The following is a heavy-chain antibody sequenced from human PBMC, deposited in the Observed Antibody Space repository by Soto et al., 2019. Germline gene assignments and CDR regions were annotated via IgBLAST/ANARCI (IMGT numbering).Heavy chain of an antibody. CDR2: IYYSGST. CDR1: GGSISSSSYY. Sequence: SETLSLTCTVSGGSISSSSYYWGWIRQPPGKGLEWIGSIYYSGSTYYNPSLKSRVTISVDTSTSTAYMELRSLRSDDTAVYYCARDFGGGTQLACYWGQGTMVTVSS. CDR3: ARDFGGGTQLACY. D-gene: IGHD2-15*01. V-gene: IGHV4-39*02. J-gene: IGHJ3*01.